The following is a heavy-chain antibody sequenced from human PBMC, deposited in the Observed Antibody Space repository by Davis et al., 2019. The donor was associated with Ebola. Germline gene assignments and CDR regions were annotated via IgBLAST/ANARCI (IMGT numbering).Heavy chain of an antibody. D-gene: IGHD2-8*01. CDR2: ISYDGSNK. CDR3: AKGVVLMVYAITQAFDY. V-gene: IGHV3-30*18. J-gene: IGHJ4*02. CDR1: GFTFSSYG. Sequence: GGSLRLSCAASGFTFSSYGMHWVRQAPGKGLEWVAVISYDGSNKYYADSVKGRFTISRDNSKNTLYLQMNSLRAEDTAVYYCAKGVVLMVYAITQAFDYWGQGTLVIVSS.